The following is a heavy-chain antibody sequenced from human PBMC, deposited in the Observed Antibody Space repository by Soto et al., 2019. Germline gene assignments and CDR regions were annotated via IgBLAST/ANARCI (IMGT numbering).Heavy chain of an antibody. J-gene: IGHJ4*02. CDR3: ARDQLDY. CDR1: GFTVSSNY. CDR2: IFSGGKT. Sequence: EVQLVESGGGLVQPGGTLRLSCAASGFTVSSNYMSWVRQAPGKGLEWVSVIFSGGKTYHADSVKGRFTISRDNSKNTLSLQMTSLRAEDTGVYYCARDQLDYWGQGAPVTVSS. V-gene: IGHV3-66*01.